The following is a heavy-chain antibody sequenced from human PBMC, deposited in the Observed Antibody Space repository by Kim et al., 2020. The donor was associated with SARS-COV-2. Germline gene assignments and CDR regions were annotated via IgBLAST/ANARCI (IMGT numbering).Heavy chain of an antibody. J-gene: IGHJ6*02. D-gene: IGHD3-10*01. CDR2: ISGSGGST. V-gene: IGHV3-23*01. Sequence: GGSLRLSCAASGFTFSSYAMSWVRQAPGKGLEWVSAISGSGGSTYYADSVKGRFTISRDNSKNTLYLQMNSLRAEDTAVYYCAKFRGYYGSGSYYDGVGGNGMDVWGQGTTVTVSS. CDR3: AKFRGYYGSGSYYDGVGGNGMDV. CDR1: GFTFSSYA.